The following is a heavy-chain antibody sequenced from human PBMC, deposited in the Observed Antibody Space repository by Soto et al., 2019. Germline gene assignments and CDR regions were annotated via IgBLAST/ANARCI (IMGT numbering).Heavy chain of an antibody. Sequence: GGSLRLSCAASGFTFSSYSMNWVRQAPGKGLEWVSSISSSSSYIYYADSVKGRFTISRDNAKNSLYLQMNSLRAEDTAVYYCARVPTSYCSGGSCYRWVDYYYYMDVWGKGTTVTVSS. V-gene: IGHV3-21*01. J-gene: IGHJ6*03. D-gene: IGHD2-15*01. CDR1: GFTFSSYS. CDR2: ISSSSSYI. CDR3: ARVPTSYCSGGSCYRWVDYYYYMDV.